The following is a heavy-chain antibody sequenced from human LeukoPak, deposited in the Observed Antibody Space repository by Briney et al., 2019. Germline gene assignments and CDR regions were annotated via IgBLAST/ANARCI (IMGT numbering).Heavy chain of an antibody. CDR3: AKDSDYYHSSGYYYAYFQH. V-gene: IGHV3-48*02. CDR1: GFTFSTYA. D-gene: IGHD3-22*01. CDR2: ISSSSSTI. J-gene: IGHJ1*01. Sequence: GGALRLSCAASGFTFSTYAMNWFRPAPGKGLEWVSYISSSSSTIYYADSVKGRFTISRDNAKNSLYLQMNSLRDEDTAVYYCAKDSDYYHSSGYYYAYFQHWGQGTLVTVSS.